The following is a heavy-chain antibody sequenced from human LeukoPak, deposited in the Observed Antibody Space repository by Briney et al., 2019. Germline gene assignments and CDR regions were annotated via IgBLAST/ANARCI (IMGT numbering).Heavy chain of an antibody. Sequence: PGGSLRLSCAASGFTFSSYGMTWVRQAPGKGLEWVSYISSSSSTIYYADSVKGRFTISRDNAKNSLYLQLNSLRAEDTAVYYCARAAGPAAKYSSGWYPVYPVHYYYMDVWGQGTLVTVSS. D-gene: IGHD6-19*01. CDR1: GFTFSSYG. CDR2: ISSSSSTI. V-gene: IGHV3-48*01. CDR3: ARAAGPAAKYSSGWYPVYPVHYYYMDV. J-gene: IGHJ6*03.